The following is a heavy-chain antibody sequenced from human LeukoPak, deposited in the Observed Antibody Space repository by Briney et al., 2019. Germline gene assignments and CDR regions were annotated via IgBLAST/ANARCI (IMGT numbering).Heavy chain of an antibody. Sequence: SETLSLTCAVYGGSFSGYYWSWIRQPPGKGLEWIGEINHSGSTNHNPSLKSRVTISVDTSKNQFSLKLSSVTAADAAVYYCARAGLRAAAGTGFRFDPWGQGTLVTVSS. CDR2: INHSGST. CDR1: GGSFSGYY. D-gene: IGHD6-13*01. J-gene: IGHJ5*02. CDR3: ARAGLRAAAGTGFRFDP. V-gene: IGHV4-34*01.